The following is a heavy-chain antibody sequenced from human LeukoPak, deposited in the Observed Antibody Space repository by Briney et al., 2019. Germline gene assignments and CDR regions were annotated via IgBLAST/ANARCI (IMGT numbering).Heavy chain of an antibody. V-gene: IGHV3-74*01. CDR2: INNDGSST. J-gene: IGHJ4*02. Sequence: GGSLRLSCAASGFTFSSYWMHWVRQPPGKGLVWVSRINNDGSSTRNADAVKGRFTISRDNSKNTLYLQMNSLRVEDTAVYYCARDLSSTWYYFDYWGQGTLVTVSS. D-gene: IGHD6-13*01. CDR1: GFTFSSYW. CDR3: ARDLSSTWYYFDY.